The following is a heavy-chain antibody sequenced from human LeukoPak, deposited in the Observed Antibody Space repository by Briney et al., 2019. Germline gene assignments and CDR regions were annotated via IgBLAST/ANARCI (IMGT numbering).Heavy chain of an antibody. CDR3: ARASPNNYDYYYGMDV. J-gene: IGHJ6*02. V-gene: IGHV3-30-3*01. D-gene: IGHD1-14*01. CDR1: GFTFSSYA. CDR2: ISYDGSNK. Sequence: GGSLRLSCAASGFTFSSYAMHWVRQAPGKGLEWVAVISYDGSNKYYADSVKGRFTISRDNSKNTLYPQMNSLRAEDTAVYYCARASPNNYDYYYGMDVWGQGTTVTVSS.